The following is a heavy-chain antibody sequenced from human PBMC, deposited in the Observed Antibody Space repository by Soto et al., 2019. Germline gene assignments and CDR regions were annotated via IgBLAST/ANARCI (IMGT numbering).Heavy chain of an antibody. V-gene: IGHV1-18*01. CDR2: ISAYNGNT. D-gene: IGHD6-6*01. J-gene: IGHJ4*02. Sequence: QVQLVQSGAEVKKPGASVKVSCKASGYTFTSYGISWVRQAPGQGLEWMGWISAYNGNTNYAQKFQGRATLTTDTSTSTPYMELRSRRSDDTSVYDCARDAPTGDTSIAAPDDYWGQGTLVKVYS. CDR3: ARDAPTGDTSIAAPDDY. CDR1: GYTFTSYG.